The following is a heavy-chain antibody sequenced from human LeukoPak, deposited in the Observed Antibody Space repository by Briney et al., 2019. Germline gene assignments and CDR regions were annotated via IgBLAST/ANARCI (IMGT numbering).Heavy chain of an antibody. Sequence: QAGGSLRLSCAASGFTFSSYAMSWVRQAPGKGLEWVSVIYSGGSTYYADSVKGRFTISRDNSKNTLYLQMNSLRAEDTAVYYCARDREVGAFDIWGQGTMVTVSS. D-gene: IGHD1-26*01. CDR2: IYSGGST. CDR3: ARDREVGAFDI. V-gene: IGHV3-53*01. CDR1: GFTFSSYA. J-gene: IGHJ3*02.